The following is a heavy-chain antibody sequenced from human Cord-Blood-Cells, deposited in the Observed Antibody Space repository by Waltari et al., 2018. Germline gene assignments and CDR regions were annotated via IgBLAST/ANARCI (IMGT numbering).Heavy chain of an antibody. CDR3: ARGYCSSTSCYRVNWFDP. V-gene: IGHV1-2*02. CDR1: GYTFTGYY. D-gene: IGHD2-2*02. Sequence: QVQLVQSGAEVKKPGASVKVSCTASGYTFTGYYMHWVRQAPGQGLEWMGWINPNSGGTNYAQKFQGRVTMTRDTSISTAYMELSRLRSDDTAVYYCARGYCSSTSCYRVNWFDPWGQGTLVTVSS. CDR2: INPNSGGT. J-gene: IGHJ5*02.